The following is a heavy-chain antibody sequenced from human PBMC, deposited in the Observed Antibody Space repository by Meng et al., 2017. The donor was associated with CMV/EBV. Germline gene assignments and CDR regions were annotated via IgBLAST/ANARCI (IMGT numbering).Heavy chain of an antibody. CDR2: MNPNSGNT. CDR1: GYTFTSYD. V-gene: IGHV1-8*01. D-gene: IGHD2-2*02. J-gene: IGHJ4*03. Sequence: ASVKVSCKASGYTFTSYDINWVRQATGQGLEWMGWMNPNSGNTGYAQKFQGRVTMTRNTSISTAYMELSSLRSEDTAVYYCAREVGYCSSTSCYKGDYWGQGTTVTVSS. CDR3: AREVGYCSSTSCYKGDY.